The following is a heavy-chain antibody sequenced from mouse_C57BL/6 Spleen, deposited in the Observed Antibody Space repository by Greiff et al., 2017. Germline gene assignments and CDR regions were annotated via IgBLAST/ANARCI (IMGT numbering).Heavy chain of an antibody. CDR2: IDPSDSYT. J-gene: IGHJ2*01. D-gene: IGHD1-1*01. Sequence: QVQLQQPGAELVRPGTSVKLSCKASGYTFTSYWMHWVKQRPGQGLEWIGVIDPSDSYTNYNQKFKGKATLTVDTSSSTAYMQLSSLTSEDSAVYYCARSDGSSQYYFDYWGQGTTLTVSS. V-gene: IGHV1-59*01. CDR1: GYTFTSYW. CDR3: ARSDGSSQYYFDY.